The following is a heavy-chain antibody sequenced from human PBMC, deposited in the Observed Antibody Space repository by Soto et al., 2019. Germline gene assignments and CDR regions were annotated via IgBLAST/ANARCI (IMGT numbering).Heavy chain of an antibody. V-gene: IGHV3-66*01. J-gene: IGHJ4*02. CDR3: TRDSSYYGAGRGVLDY. CDR1: GFTVTNNY. D-gene: IGHD3-10*01. CDR2: IYSGGTT. Sequence: EVQLVESGGGLVQPGGSLRLSCSVFGFTVTNNYVSWVRQAPGKGPEWVSVIYSGGTTEYADSVRGRFTVSRDTSKNTVYLQMKSLRAEDTAVYYCTRDSSYYGAGRGVLDYWGEGTLVTVSS.